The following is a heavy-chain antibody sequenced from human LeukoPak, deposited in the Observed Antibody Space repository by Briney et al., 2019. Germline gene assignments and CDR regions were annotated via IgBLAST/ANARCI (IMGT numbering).Heavy chain of an antibody. D-gene: IGHD5-18*01. Sequence: PSETLSLTCTVSGGSISSGDYYWSWIRQPPGKGLEWIGHIFYSGSTYYNPSLKSRVTISVDTSKNQFSLNLSSVTAADTAVYYCARDLYNSGNDAFDIWGQGTMVTVSS. V-gene: IGHV4-30-4*01. CDR2: IFYSGST. J-gene: IGHJ3*02. CDR1: GGSISSGDYY. CDR3: ARDLYNSGNDAFDI.